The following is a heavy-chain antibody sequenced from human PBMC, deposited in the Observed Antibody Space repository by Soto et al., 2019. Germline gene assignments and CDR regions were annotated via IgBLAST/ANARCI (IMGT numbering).Heavy chain of an antibody. D-gene: IGHD1-1*01. V-gene: IGHV1-2*02. Sequence: ASVKVSCKASGYTFSDYYIHWVRQAPGQGLGWMGWINPNSGGTKYAPKFQGGVTMTRDTSITTAYMELSRLRSGDTAVYYCAREPATAKPEGVDFWGQGTPVTVSS. CDR2: INPNSGGT. CDR1: GYTFSDYY. J-gene: IGHJ4*02. CDR3: AREPATAKPEGVDF.